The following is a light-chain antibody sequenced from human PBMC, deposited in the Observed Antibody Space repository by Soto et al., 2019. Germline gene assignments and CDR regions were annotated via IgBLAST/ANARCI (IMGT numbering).Light chain of an antibody. V-gene: IGKV1-5*01. J-gene: IGKJ4*01. Sequence: IHITPVSSSLPASGGTLISIPRMASQSISNWLAWYQQKPGNFLQVVVDIRSRSEVSASSLIRCSVLLTDFTLTISCLQPEDFATYYCQQYNSYSLTFGQGTKVDIK. CDR1: QSISNW. CDR3: QQYNSYSLT. CDR2: IRS.